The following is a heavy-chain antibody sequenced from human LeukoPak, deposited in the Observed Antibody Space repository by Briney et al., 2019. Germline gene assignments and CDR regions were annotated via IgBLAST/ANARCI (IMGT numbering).Heavy chain of an antibody. J-gene: IGHJ4*02. CDR3: ARDPNYYDSSGYYGLSFDY. V-gene: IGHV3-21*01. CDR2: ISSSSSYI. Sequence: PGGSLRLSCAASGFTFSSYSMNWVRQAPGKGLEWVSSISSSSSYIYYADSVKGRFTIFRDNAKNSLYLQMNSMRAEDTAVYYCARDPNYYDSSGYYGLSFDYWGQGTLVSVSS. CDR1: GFTFSSYS. D-gene: IGHD3-22*01.